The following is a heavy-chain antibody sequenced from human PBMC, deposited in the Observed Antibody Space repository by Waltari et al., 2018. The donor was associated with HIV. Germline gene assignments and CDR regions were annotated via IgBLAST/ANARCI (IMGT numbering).Heavy chain of an antibody. D-gene: IGHD3-16*01. V-gene: IGHV3-74*01. CDR1: GFTFSSYW. Sequence: EVQLVESGGGLVQPGGSLRLSCAASGFTFSSYWMHWVRQAPGKGLVWCSRCNSDGGSTNYEDSVKGRLPIPRDNAKNTVYLQMNSLRAEDTALYYCASLYNYVWGSPPPFDYWGQGTLVTVSS. CDR3: ASLYNYVWGSPPPFDY. CDR2: CNSDGGST. J-gene: IGHJ4*02.